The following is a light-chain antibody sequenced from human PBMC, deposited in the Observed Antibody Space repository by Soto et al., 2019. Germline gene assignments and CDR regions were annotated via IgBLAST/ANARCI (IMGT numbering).Light chain of an antibody. CDR3: QQYNNWPYT. CDR1: QSVSSN. CDR2: GAS. J-gene: IGKJ2*01. V-gene: IGKV3-15*01. Sequence: EIVMTQSPVTLSVSPGERAALSCRASQSVSSNFAWYQQRPGQAPRLLIYGASTRATGIPARFSGSGSATEFTLTISSLQYEDFAVYYCQQYNNWPYTFGQGTKLEIK.